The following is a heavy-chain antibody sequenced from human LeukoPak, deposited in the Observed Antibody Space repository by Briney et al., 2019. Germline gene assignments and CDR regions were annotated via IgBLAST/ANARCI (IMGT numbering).Heavy chain of an antibody. Sequence: SETLSLTCTVSGGSISSYYWSWIRQPPGKGLEWIGYIYYSGSTNYNPSPKSRVTISVDTSKNQFSLKLSSVTAADTAVYYCALAEDSPPWFDPWGQGTLVTVSS. V-gene: IGHV4-59*01. CDR3: ALAEDSPPWFDP. J-gene: IGHJ5*02. CDR1: GGSISSYY. D-gene: IGHD2-15*01. CDR2: IYYSGST.